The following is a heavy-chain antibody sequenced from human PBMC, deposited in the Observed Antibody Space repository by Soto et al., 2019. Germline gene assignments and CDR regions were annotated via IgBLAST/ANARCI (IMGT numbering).Heavy chain of an antibody. J-gene: IGHJ4*02. Sequence: GGSLRLSCAASGFTFSSYGMHWVRQAPGKGLEWVAVISYDGSNKYYADSVKGRFTISRDNSKNTLYLQMNSLRAEDTAVYYCAIGRDVEMATITIPPGYWGQGTLVTVSS. CDR2: ISYDGSNK. CDR1: GFTFSSYG. V-gene: IGHV3-30*03. CDR3: AIGRDVEMATITIPPGY. D-gene: IGHD5-12*01.